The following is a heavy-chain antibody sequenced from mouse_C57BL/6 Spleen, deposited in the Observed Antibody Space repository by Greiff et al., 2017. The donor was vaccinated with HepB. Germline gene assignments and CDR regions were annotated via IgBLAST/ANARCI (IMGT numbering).Heavy chain of an antibody. CDR3: ARRRVYDGYGGLAY. V-gene: IGHV1-66*01. CDR2: IYPGSGNT. Sequence: VQLQQSGPELVKPGASVKISCKASGYSFTSYYIHWVKQRPGQGLEWIGWIYPGSGNTKYNEKFKGKATLTADTSSSTAYMQLSSLTSEDSAVYYCARRRVYDGYGGLAYWGQGTLVTVSA. J-gene: IGHJ3*01. D-gene: IGHD2-3*01. CDR1: GYSFTSYY.